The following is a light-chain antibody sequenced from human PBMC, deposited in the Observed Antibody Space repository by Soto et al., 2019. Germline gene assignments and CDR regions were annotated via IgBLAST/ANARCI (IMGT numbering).Light chain of an antibody. CDR2: STS. J-gene: IGKJ5*01. V-gene: IGKV3-20*01. CDR3: QQYSSSSIS. Sequence: EIVLPQSPGTLSLSPGERGTLSCRASQGVSTKYLAWYQQKPGQAPRLLIYSTSSRASGIPDRFSGSGSGTDFTLTVSRLEPEEVAVYDGQQYSSSSISFGQGTRLEIK. CDR1: QGVSTKY.